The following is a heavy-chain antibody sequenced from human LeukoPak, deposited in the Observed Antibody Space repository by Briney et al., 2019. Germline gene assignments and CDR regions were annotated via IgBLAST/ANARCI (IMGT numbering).Heavy chain of an antibody. CDR3: VWFGEFSDYYYGMDV. V-gene: IGHV3-23*01. CDR1: GFTFSSYG. CDR2: ISGSGGST. D-gene: IGHD3-10*01. J-gene: IGHJ6*02. Sequence: PGGSLRLSCAASGFTFSSYGMHWVRQAPGKGLEWVSAISGSGGSTYYADSVKGRFTISRDNSKNTLYLQMNSLRAEDTAVYYCVWFGEFSDYYYGMDVWGQGTTVTVSS.